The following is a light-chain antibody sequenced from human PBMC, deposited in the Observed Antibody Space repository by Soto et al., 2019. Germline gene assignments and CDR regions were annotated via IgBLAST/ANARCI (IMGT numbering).Light chain of an antibody. J-gene: IGLJ3*02. CDR3: CSWAGNSLV. CDR1: SSDVGGYNY. CDR2: DVN. V-gene: IGLV2-11*01. Sequence: QSALTQPRSVSGSPGQSVTISCTGTSSDVGGYNYVSWYQQHPGKAPKIKIYDVNKRPAGVPDRFSGSKSGNTASLTISGLQAEDAADYYCCSWAGNSLVFGGGTKLTVL.